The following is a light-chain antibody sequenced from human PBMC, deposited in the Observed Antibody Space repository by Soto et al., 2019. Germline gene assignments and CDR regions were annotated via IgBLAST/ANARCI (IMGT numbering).Light chain of an antibody. Sequence: MSDSPRYRPATLRRPASISRRSSQSLVYSDGNTSLNWFQQRPGQSPRRLIYKVSNRDSGVPDRFSGSGSGTDFTLKISRVEAEDVGVYYCMQGTHWPRTFGQGTKVDIK. CDR1: QSLVYSDGNTS. V-gene: IGKV2-30*01. CDR3: MQGTHWPRT. CDR2: KVS. J-gene: IGKJ1*01.